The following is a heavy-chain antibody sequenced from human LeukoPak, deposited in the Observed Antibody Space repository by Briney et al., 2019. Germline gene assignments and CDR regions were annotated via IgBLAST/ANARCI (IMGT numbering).Heavy chain of an antibody. CDR2: ISHTGSTM. V-gene: IGHV3-48*04. D-gene: IGHD3-10*01. J-gene: IGHJ6*02. CDR3: AIPPLSGTGSSRPLAEMDV. CDR1: GFSFSSYS. Sequence: GGSLRLSCAASGFSFSSYSMNWVRQAPGKGLEWVSYISHTGSTMSYADSVKGRFTISRDNARNSLYLQMNSLRAEDTAVYYCAIPPLSGTGSSRPLAEMDVWGQGTTVTVSS.